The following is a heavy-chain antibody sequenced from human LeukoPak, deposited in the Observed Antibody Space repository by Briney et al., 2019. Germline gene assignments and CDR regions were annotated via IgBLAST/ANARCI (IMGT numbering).Heavy chain of an antibody. CDR1: GGSISSSSYY. V-gene: IGHV4-39*07. CDR2: IYYSGST. J-gene: IGHJ4*02. D-gene: IGHD5-12*01. CDR3: ARGPSGYDSDDFDY. Sequence: PSETLSLTCTVSGGSISSSSYYWGWIRQPPGKGLEWIGSIYYSGSTYYNPSLKSRVTMSVDTSKNQFSLKLSSVTAADTAVYYCARGPSGYDSDDFDYWGQGTLVTVSS.